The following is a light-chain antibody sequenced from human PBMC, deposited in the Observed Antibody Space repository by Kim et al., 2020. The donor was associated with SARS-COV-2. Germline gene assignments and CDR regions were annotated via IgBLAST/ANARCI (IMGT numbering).Light chain of an antibody. V-gene: IGKV3-15*01. J-gene: IGKJ3*01. CDR1: QSVSSN. CDR3: QQYNNWPFT. CDR2: GAS. Sequence: VSPGERATLSCRASQSVSSNLAWYQQKPGQSPRLLIFGASTRATGIPARFSGSGSGTDFTLTISSLQSEDFAVYYCQQYNNWPFTFGPGTKVDIK.